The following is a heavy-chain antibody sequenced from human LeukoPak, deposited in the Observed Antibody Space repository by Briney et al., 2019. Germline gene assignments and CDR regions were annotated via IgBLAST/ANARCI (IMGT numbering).Heavy chain of an antibody. CDR2: MNPNSGNT. V-gene: IGHV1-8*01. D-gene: IGHD2/OR15-2a*01. Sequence: GASVKVSCKASGYTFTSYDINWVRQATGQGLEWMGWMNPNSGNTGYPQKFQGRVTMTRNTSISTAYMELSSLRSEDTAVYYCAKVSDYYYYYGLDVWGQGTTVTVSS. J-gene: IGHJ6*02. CDR1: GYTFTSYD. CDR3: AKVSDYYYYYGLDV.